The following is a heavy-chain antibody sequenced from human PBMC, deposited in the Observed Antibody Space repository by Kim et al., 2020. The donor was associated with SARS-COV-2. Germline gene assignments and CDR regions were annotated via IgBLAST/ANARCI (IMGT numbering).Heavy chain of an antibody. V-gene: IGHV3-23*01. Sequence: GGSLRLSCTGSEFSFANYALSWVRQAPGRGLEWVSVISGGGGATFYTGSVRGRFTISRDDSGNTLYLQMDNLRVEDTAIYYCARNSGSGNPMYYHFDDWG. D-gene: IGHD3-10*01. J-gene: IGHJ4*01. CDR1: EFSFANYA. CDR3: ARNSGSGNPMYYHFDD. CDR2: ISGGGGAT.